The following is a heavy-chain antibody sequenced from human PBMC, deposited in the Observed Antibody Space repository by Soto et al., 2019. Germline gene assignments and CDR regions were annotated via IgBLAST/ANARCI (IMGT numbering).Heavy chain of an antibody. V-gene: IGHV4-39*01. J-gene: IGHJ6*02. CDR3: ARPSGSTTHYGMDV. CDR2: IYYSGST. D-gene: IGHD2-2*01. CDR1: GGSISSSSYY. Sequence: LSLTCTASGGSISSSSYYWGWIRQPPGKGLEWIGSIYYSGSTYYNPSLKSRVTISVDTSKNQFSLKLSSVTAADTAVYYCARPSGSTTHYGMDVWGQGTTVTVSS.